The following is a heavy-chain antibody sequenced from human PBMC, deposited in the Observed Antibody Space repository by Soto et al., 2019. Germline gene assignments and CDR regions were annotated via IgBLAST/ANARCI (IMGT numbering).Heavy chain of an antibody. D-gene: IGHD3-22*01. Sequence: VGSVRLSCAASGFTFNSYVMTWVRQAPGEGLEWVSSISRSGRGSAYYADSVKGRFTISRDNSENTLFLQMNNLRDEDTALYYCARGRYLDSSDYWVANLPFDHWGLGTLVTVSS. CDR1: GFTFNSYV. CDR2: ISRSGRGSA. CDR3: ARGRYLDSSDYWVANLPFDH. J-gene: IGHJ4*02. V-gene: IGHV3-23*01.